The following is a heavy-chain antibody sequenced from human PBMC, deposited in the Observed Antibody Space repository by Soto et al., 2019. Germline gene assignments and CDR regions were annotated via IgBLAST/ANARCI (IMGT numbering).Heavy chain of an antibody. J-gene: IGHJ6*02. CDR1: GFDFATFG. V-gene: IGHV1-58*02. Sequence: QMQLVQSGPEVKRPGTSVRVSCKASGFDFATFGIQWLRQTQGQGLEWIGWIVVANGRTNYAQRFQGRVTISRDMSINTAYIDLSDLRSDDTAVYFCSADRPDAAIGWPVWGQGTTVSVSS. CDR3: SADRPDAAIGWPV. CDR2: IVVANGRT. D-gene: IGHD2-15*01.